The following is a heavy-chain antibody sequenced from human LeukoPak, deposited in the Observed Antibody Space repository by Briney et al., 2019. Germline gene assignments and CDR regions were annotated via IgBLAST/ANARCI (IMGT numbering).Heavy chain of an antibody. CDR1: VGSISSYY. CDR3: ARHGGSYSFDS. CDR2: MYHSGST. D-gene: IGHD1-26*01. Sequence: SETLSLTCTVSVGSISSYYGSWFRKPPGKGLEWIGYMYHSGSTTYNPSLKSRVTISVDMSKNQFSLKLNSVTAADTAVYYCARHGGSYSFDSWGQGTLVTVSS. J-gene: IGHJ4*02. V-gene: IGHV4-59*08.